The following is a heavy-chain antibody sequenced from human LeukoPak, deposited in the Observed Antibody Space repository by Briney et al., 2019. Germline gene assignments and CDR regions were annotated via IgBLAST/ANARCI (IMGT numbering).Heavy chain of an antibody. CDR2: INPNSGGT. J-gene: IGHJ4*02. CDR1: GYTFTGYY. Sequence: ASVKVSCKASGYTFTGYYMHWVRQAPGQGLEWVGWINPNSGGTNYAQKFQGRVTMTRDTSISTAYMELSRLRSDDTAVHYCARLYLQNCSGGSCYSGYFDYWGQGTLVTVSS. CDR3: ARLYLQNCSGGSCYSGYFDY. V-gene: IGHV1-2*02. D-gene: IGHD2-15*01.